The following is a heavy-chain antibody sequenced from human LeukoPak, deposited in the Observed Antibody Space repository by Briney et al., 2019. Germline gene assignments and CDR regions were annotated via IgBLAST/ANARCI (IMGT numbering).Heavy chain of an antibody. J-gene: IGHJ5*02. V-gene: IGHV5-51*01. CDR2: IYPGDSDT. CDR3: ARHGVRDYYDSSGYYTNWFDP. Sequence: GESLKISCKGSGYSFTSYWIGWVRQLPGKGLEWMGIIYPGDSDTRYSPSFQGQVTISADKSISTAYLQWSSLKASGTAMYYCARHGVRDYYDSSGYYTNWFDPWGQGTLVTVSS. D-gene: IGHD3-22*01. CDR1: GYSFTSYW.